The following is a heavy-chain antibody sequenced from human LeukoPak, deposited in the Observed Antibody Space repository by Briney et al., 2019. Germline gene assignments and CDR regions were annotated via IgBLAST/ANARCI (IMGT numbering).Heavy chain of an antibody. CDR3: ARVRGSSGSYEYYHYMDV. V-gene: IGHV4-38-2*02. Sequence: SETLSLTCTVSGYSISSGHYWGWIRHPPGKGLEWIGNIYHSGSTYYNPSLKSRVTISVDTSKNQFSLKLSSVTAADTAVYYCARVRGSSGSYEYYHYMDVWGKGTTVTISS. CDR2: IYHSGST. D-gene: IGHD1-26*01. CDR1: GYSISSGHY. J-gene: IGHJ6*03.